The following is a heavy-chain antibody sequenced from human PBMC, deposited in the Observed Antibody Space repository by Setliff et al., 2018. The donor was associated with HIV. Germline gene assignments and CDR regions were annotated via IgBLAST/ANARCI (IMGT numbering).Heavy chain of an antibody. CDR1: GYSISSSNW. CDR3: ARISNGFEPNAFDT. Sequence: PSETLSLTCVVSGYSISSSNWWGWIRQPPGKGLEWIGYINHNELTYYNPSLESRIIMSVDTSKKQLSLKLSSVTAVDTAVYFCARISNGFEPNAFDTWGLGTMVTVSS. D-gene: IGHD3-22*01. CDR2: INHNELT. J-gene: IGHJ3*02. V-gene: IGHV4-28*01.